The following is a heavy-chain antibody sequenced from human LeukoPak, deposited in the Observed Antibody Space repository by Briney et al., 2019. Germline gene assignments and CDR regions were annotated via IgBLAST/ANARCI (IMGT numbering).Heavy chain of an antibody. CDR1: GYTFTGYY. V-gene: IGHV1-2*02. J-gene: IGHJ4*02. D-gene: IGHD6-13*01. CDR2: INPNSGDT. CDR3: MRGGGNSWFDY. Sequence: GASVKVSCKASGYTFTGYYMHWVRQAPGQGLEWMGWINPNSGDTNFAQKFQGRVTMTRATSISTVYMELSSLRSDDTALYYCMRGGGNSWFDYWGQGTLVSVSS.